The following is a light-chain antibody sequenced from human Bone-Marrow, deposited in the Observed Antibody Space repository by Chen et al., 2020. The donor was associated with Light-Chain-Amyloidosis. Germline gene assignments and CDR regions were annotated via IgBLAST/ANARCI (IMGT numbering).Light chain of an antibody. CDR3: QQYNNWPT. CDR1: QSVSSN. CDR2: GAY. V-gene: IGKV3-15*01. Sequence: EIVMTQSPATLSVSPGEGATLSCRASQSVSSNLAWYQQKPGQAPSLLIYGAYIRATDVPDRFSGSGSGTEFTLTISSMQSEDFAVYFWQQYNNWPTFGQGTKVEFK. J-gene: IGKJ1*01.